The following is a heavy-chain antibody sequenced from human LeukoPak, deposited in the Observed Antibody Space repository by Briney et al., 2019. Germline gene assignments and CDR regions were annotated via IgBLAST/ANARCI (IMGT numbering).Heavy chain of an antibody. V-gene: IGHV3-30-3*01. Sequence: AESLRLSCSASGFTFSSYAMHWVRQAPGKGLEWVAVISYDGSNKYYADSVKGRFTISRDNSKNTLYLQMNSLRAEDTAVYYCARGASIAALPAAFDIWGQGTMVTVSS. CDR2: ISYDGSNK. CDR3: ARGASIAALPAAFDI. J-gene: IGHJ3*02. D-gene: IGHD6-6*01. CDR1: GFTFSSYA.